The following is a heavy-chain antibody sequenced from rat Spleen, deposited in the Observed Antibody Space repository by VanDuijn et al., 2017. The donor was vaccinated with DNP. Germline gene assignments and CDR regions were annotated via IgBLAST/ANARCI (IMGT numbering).Heavy chain of an antibody. Sequence: EVQLVESGGDLVQPGRSLKLSCATSGFTFSNFGMHWLRQARTKGLEWVASISPSGDRTYYRDSVKGRFTISRDDAKSTLCLQMDSLSSEDTATYYCSTRRDGPLYWYFDFWGPGTMVTVSS. J-gene: IGHJ1*01. V-gene: IGHV5-19*01. D-gene: IGHD1-11*01. CDR2: ISPSGDRT. CDR1: GFTFSNFG. CDR3: STRRDGPLYWYFDF.